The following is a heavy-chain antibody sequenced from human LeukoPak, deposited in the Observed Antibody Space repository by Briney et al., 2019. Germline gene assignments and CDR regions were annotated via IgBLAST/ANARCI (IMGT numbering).Heavy chain of an antibody. CDR3: ARVYGGNHNSGYWYFDL. D-gene: IGHD4-23*01. V-gene: IGHV4-4*07. CDR2: IYTSGST. Sequence: SETLSLTCTVSGGSISSYYWSWIRQPAGKGLEWIGRIYTSGSTNYNPSLKSRVTMSVDTSKNQFSLKLSSVTAADTAVYYCARVYGGNHNSGYWYFDLWGRGTLVTVSS. CDR1: GGSISSYY. J-gene: IGHJ2*01.